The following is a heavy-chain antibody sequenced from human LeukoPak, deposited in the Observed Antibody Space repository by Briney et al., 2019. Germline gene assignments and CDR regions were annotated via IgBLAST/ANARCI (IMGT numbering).Heavy chain of an antibody. CDR1: GFTFGSHA. CDR2: IFGSGGSP. D-gene: IGHD5-18*01. J-gene: IGHJ4*02. CDR3: GKTTVGYSSGQKPAWPVDY. Sequence: AGGSLRLSCEASGFTFGSHAMYWVRQAPGKGLEWVAGIFGSGGSPHYADSVKGRFTIYRDNSRNTVYLQINSLRADDTAVYYCGKTTVGYSSGQKPAWPVDYWGQGTLVTVSS. V-gene: IGHV3-23*01.